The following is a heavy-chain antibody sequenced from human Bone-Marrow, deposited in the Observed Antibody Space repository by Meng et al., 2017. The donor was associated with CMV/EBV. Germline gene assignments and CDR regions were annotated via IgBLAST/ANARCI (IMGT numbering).Heavy chain of an antibody. D-gene: IGHD1-26*01. V-gene: IGHV3-73*01. CDR2: IRSKANSYAT. CDR3: ARDRDYSGSYYFDY. Sequence: GESLKISCAASGFTFSGSAMHWVRQASGKGLEWVGRIRSKANSYATAYAASVKGRFTISRDDSKNTAYLQMNSLKTEDTAVYYCARDRDYSGSYYFDYWGQGTLVTVSS. CDR1: GFTFSGSA. J-gene: IGHJ4*02.